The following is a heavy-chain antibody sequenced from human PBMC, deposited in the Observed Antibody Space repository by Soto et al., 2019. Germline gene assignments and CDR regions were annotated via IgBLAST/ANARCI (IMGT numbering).Heavy chain of an antibody. Sequence: QVQLVQSGAEVKKPGSSGTVSCKTSGGTFSKDAINWVRQAPGQGLEWMGLLIPVFGSPIYAQKFQGRIRIPADESTSTAFMDMSSLRSEDTTVYYCTRVLAYTFKPRKTRYFAMDFWGQGTTVSVSS. V-gene: IGHV1-69*01. D-gene: IGHD2-21*01. CDR1: GGTFSKDA. CDR3: TRVLAYTFKPRKTRYFAMDF. CDR2: LIPVFGSP. J-gene: IGHJ6*02.